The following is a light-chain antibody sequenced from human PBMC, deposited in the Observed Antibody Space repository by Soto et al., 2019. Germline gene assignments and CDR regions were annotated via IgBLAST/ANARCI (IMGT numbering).Light chain of an antibody. CDR3: QQYDNPPIT. V-gene: IGKV1-33*01. J-gene: IGKJ5*01. Sequence: DIQMTQSPSSLSASVGDRVTITCQASQDISNYLNWYPQKPGKAPKLLIYDASNLETGVPSRFSGSGSGTDFTFTISSLQPEDSATYYCQQYDNPPITFGQGTRLEIK. CDR2: DAS. CDR1: QDISNY.